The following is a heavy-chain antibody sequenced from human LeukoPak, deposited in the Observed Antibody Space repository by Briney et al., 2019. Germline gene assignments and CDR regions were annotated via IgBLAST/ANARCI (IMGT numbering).Heavy chain of an antibody. CDR2: IYYSGST. Sequence: PSETLSLTCAVYGGSFSGYYWSWIRQPPGKGLEWLGYIYYSGSTNYNPSLKSRVTISVDTSKNQFSLKLSSVTAADTAVYYCARTDIVVVPAAIFDYWGQGTLVTVSS. D-gene: IGHD2-2*01. V-gene: IGHV4-59*01. J-gene: IGHJ4*02. CDR3: ARTDIVVVPAAIFDY. CDR1: GGSFSGYY.